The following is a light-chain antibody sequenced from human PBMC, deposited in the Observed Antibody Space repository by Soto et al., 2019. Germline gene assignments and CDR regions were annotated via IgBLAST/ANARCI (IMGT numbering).Light chain of an antibody. V-gene: IGKV1-9*01. CDR3: QQFNGFPRS. Sequence: IQLTQSPSSLCASVGDRVTITCRASQGINNYLAWYQQKPGKAPRLLILAASTFQSGVPSRFSGSGSGTDFTLTISSLQSEDSATYYCQQFNGFPRSFGPGTKVDIK. J-gene: IGKJ3*01. CDR2: AAS. CDR1: QGINNY.